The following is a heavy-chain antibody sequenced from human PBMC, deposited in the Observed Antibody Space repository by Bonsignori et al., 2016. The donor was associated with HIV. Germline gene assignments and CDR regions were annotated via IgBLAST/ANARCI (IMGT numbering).Heavy chain of an antibody. CDR2: LSAKYNVI. J-gene: IGHJ6*03. D-gene: IGHD3-16*01. V-gene: IGHV3-48*03. Sequence: VRQMPGKGLEWIAYLSAKYNVIYYAESVKGRFTISRDNAKDSLYLQMDSLRAEDTALYYCARVQSYMGYLNYHYMDVWGKGTTVTVSS. CDR3: ARVQSYMGYLNYHYMDV.